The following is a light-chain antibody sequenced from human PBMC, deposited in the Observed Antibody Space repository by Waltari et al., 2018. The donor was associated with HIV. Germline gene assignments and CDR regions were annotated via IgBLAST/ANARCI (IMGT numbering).Light chain of an antibody. V-gene: IGKV4-1*01. CDR3: QQYYSTLPIT. J-gene: IGKJ5*01. Sequence: DIVMTQSPDSLAVSLGERATINCTSSQSVLYSSNNKNYVSWYQQKPGQPPKLLIYWASNRASGVPDRFSGSGSGTDFTLTISSLQAEDVAVYYCQQYYSTLPITFGQGTRLEIK. CDR2: WAS. CDR1: QSVLYSSNNKNY.